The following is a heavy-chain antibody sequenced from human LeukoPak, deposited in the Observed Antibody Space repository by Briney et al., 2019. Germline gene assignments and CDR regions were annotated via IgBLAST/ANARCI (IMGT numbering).Heavy chain of an antibody. CDR2: IYYGGST. CDR1: GGSVSSGSYY. D-gene: IGHD2-15*01. Sequence: SETLSLTCTVSGGSVSSGSYYWSWIRQPPGKGLEWIGYIYYGGSTYYNPSLKSRVTISVDTSKNRFSLKLSSVTAADTAVYYCARGVARGANWFDPWGQGTLVTVSS. V-gene: IGHV4-61*01. J-gene: IGHJ5*02. CDR3: ARGVARGANWFDP.